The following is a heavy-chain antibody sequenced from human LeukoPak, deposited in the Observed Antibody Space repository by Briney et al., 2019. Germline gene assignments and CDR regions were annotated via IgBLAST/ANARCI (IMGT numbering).Heavy chain of an antibody. CDR1: GGSISSYY. CDR3: ARLYDYVWGSYRHNWFDP. CDR2: IYTSGST. J-gene: IGHJ5*02. V-gene: IGHV4-4*07. Sequence: SETLSLTCTVSGGSISSYYWSWIRQPAGKGLEWIGRIYTSGSTNYNPSLKSRVTMSVDTSKNQSSLKLSSVTAADTAVYYCARLYDYVWGSYRHNWFDPWGQGTLVTVSS. D-gene: IGHD3-16*02.